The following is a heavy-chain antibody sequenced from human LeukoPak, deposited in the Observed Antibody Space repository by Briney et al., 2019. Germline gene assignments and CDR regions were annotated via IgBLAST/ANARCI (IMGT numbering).Heavy chain of an antibody. V-gene: IGHV3-20*04. CDR2: INWNGGST. CDR3: ARVRGSSWYSDY. Sequence: GGSLRLSCAASGFTFDDYGMSWVRQAPGKGMEWVSGINWNGGSTGYADSVKGRFTISRDNAKNSLYLQMNSLRAEDTALYYCARVRGSSWYSDYWGQGTLVTVSS. J-gene: IGHJ4*02. D-gene: IGHD6-13*01. CDR1: GFTFDDYG.